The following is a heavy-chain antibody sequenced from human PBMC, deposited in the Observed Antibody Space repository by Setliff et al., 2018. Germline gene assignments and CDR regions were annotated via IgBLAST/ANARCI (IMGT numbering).Heavy chain of an antibody. CDR2: TRNKANSYTT. J-gene: IGHJ4*02. CDR1: GFTFSDHY. Sequence: GGSLRLSCAASGFTFSDHYMDWVRQAPGKGLEWVGRTRNKANSYTTEYAASVKGRFTISRDDSKNSLSLQMNSLKTEDTAVYYCATYSGYSDCWGQGTLVTVSS. CDR3: ATYSGYSDC. D-gene: IGHD5-12*01. V-gene: IGHV3-72*01.